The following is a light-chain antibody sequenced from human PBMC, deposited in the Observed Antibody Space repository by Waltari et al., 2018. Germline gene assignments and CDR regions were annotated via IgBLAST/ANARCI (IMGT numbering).Light chain of an antibody. CDR2: WAS. CDR1: QSVFYGSNNKNY. CDR3: QQYYSTPTWT. Sequence: MVMPRSPDHLSVSLGGRATSNCKSSQSVFYGSNNKNYLAWYQRKPGQPPKVLISWASTRESVLPDRFSGSGSGTDFTLTISSLQAEDVALYYCQQYYSTPTWTFGQGTKVEIK. V-gene: IGKV4-1*01. J-gene: IGKJ1*01.